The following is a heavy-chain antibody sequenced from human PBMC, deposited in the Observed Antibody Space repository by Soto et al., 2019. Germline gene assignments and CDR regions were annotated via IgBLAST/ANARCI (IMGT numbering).Heavy chain of an antibody. J-gene: IGHJ4*02. D-gene: IGHD3-3*02. CDR1: GFTFSSYS. V-gene: IGHV3-21*01. CDR2: IRSSSSYI. CDR3: ASPRPCISAF. Sequence: EVPLVESGGGLVKPGGSLRLSCAASGFTFSSYSMNWVRQAPGKGLEGVSSIRSSSSYIYYAESVKGRFTISRDNAKNSLYLQMNSLRAEDTAVYYCASPRPCISAFWGQGTLVTVSS.